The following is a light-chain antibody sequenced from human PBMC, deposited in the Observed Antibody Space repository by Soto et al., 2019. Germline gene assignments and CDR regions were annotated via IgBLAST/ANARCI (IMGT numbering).Light chain of an antibody. J-gene: IGLJ2*01. V-gene: IGLV2-23*01. CDR3: SSYAGAVA. CDR1: SGDVGTYNL. CDR2: EGS. Sequence: QSALTQPASVSGSPGQSITISCTGTSGDVGTYNLVSWYQHHPGKAPILMIYEGSNRPSGVSHRFSGSQSGNTASLTISGLQAEDEADYYCSSYAGAVAFGGGTKLTVL.